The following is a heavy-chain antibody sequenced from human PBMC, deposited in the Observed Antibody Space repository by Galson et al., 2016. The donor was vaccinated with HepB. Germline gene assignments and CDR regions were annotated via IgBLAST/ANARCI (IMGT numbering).Heavy chain of an antibody. V-gene: IGHV6-1*01. D-gene: IGHD3-10*01. Sequence: CAISGDSVYNNAAAWVWIRQSPSRGLEWLGRTFYRSTWENHYAGSVKNRITISPDTSRNQFSLHLNSVTPEDMAVYYCARAVMLGRGMDVWGQGTTVTVSS. CDR3: ARAVMLGRGMDV. CDR1: GDSVYNNAAA. J-gene: IGHJ6*02. CDR2: TFYRSTWEN.